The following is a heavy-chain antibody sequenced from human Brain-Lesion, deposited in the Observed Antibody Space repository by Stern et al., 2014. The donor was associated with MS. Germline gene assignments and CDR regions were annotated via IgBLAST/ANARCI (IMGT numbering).Heavy chain of an antibody. CDR3: AISSSRYYFDS. V-gene: IGHV3-11*01. CDR2: ISTTASNI. D-gene: IGHD2-2*01. CDR1: GFIFSDYY. Sequence: VQLLESGGTLVKPGGSLRLSCAASGFIFSDYYMNWIRQAPGQGLEWVSYISTTASNIYYAESVKGRFTISRDNTKNSLFLLMSSLRAEDTAVYYCAISSSRYYFDSWGLGTLVTVSS. J-gene: IGHJ4*02.